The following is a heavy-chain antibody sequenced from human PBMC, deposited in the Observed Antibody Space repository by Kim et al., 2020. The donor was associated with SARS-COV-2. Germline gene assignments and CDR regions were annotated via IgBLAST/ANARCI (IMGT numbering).Heavy chain of an antibody. CDR2: IYHSGST. CDR1: GYSISSGYY. D-gene: IGHD2-21*02. Sequence: SETLSLTCTVSGYSISSGYYWGWIRQPPGKGLEWIGSIYHSGSTYYNPSLKSRVTISVDTSKNQFSLKLSSVTAADTAVYYCAREPTVVVVTATHNWFDPWGQGTLVTVSS. CDR3: AREPTVVVVTATHNWFDP. J-gene: IGHJ5*02. V-gene: IGHV4-38-2*02.